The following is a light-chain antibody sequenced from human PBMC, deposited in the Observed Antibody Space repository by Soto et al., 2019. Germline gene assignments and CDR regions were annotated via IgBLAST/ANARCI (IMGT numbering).Light chain of an antibody. V-gene: IGKV1-5*01. CDR3: QQYYSYPYT. CDR1: QIIGSS. CDR2: DAL. Sequence: DIQMTQSPSTRSASLGDRVTITCRASQIIGSSLAWYQHKPGKAPKLLIYDALTLQSGVPSRYSGSESGTEFTFTISSLQPGDSETYYCQQYYSYPYTFCQGTKLEI. J-gene: IGKJ2*01.